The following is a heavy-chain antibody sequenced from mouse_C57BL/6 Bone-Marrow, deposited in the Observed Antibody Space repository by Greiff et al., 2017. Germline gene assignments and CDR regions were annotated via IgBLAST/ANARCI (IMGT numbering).Heavy chain of an antibody. CDR2: INPNNGGT. J-gene: IGHJ3*01. D-gene: IGHD2-4*01. CDR3: ATYDYDGFAY. V-gene: IGHV1-22*01. CDR1: GYTFTDYN. Sequence: VQLQQSGPELVKPGASVKMSCKASGYTFTDYNMHWVKQSHGKRLEWLGYINPNNGGTSSNQKFKGKGTLTVNKAYSTAYMELRSLTSEDSAVYDCATYDYDGFAYWGQGTLVTVSA.